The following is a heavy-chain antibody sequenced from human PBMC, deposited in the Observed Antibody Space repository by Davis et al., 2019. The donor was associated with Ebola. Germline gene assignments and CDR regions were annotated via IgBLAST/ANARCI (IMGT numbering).Heavy chain of an antibody. J-gene: IGHJ4*02. Sequence: PSETLSLTCAVYGGSFSGYYWSWIRQPPGKGLEWIGEINHSGSTNYNPSLKSRVTISVDTSKNQFSLKLSSVTAADTAVYYCAMGYCSSTSCYRFLGYWGQGTLVTVSS. CDR2: INHSGST. CDR1: GGSFSGYY. CDR3: AMGYCSSTSCYRFLGY. V-gene: IGHV4-34*01. D-gene: IGHD2-2*02.